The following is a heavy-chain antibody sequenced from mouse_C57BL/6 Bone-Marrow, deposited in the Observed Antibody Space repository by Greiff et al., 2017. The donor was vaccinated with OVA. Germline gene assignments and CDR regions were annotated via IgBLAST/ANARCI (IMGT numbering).Heavy chain of an antibody. CDR2: IYPGSGNT. Sequence: QVQLKESGPELVQPGASVKLSCKASGYTFTDYYINWVKQRPGQGLEWIGRIYPGSGNTYYNEKFKGKATRTADKTSSTAYMQLSSLTSEDSAVYYCARWGEDGEGVDYWGQGTTLTVSS. V-gene: IGHV1-76*01. D-gene: IGHD2-13*01. J-gene: IGHJ2*01. CDR1: GYTFTDYY. CDR3: ARWGEDGEGVDY.